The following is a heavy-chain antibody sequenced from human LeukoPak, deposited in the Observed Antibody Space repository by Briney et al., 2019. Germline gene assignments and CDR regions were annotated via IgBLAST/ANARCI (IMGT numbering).Heavy chain of an antibody. J-gene: IGHJ6*04. D-gene: IGHD3-10*02. CDR3: AELGITMIGGV. CDR1: GFTVSSNY. Sequence: GGSLRLSCAASGFTVSSNYMSWVRQAPGKGLEWVSIIYSGGSTFYADSVKGRLTISRDNAKNSLYLQMNSLRAEDTAVYYCAELGITMIGGVWGKGTTVTISS. CDR2: IYSGGST. V-gene: IGHV3-53*01.